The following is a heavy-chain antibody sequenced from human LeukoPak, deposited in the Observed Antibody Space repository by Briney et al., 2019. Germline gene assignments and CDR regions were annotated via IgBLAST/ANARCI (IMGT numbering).Heavy chain of an antibody. J-gene: IGHJ3*02. CDR3: ARDKGGVSSPGTFDI. CDR2: ISGSDGST. V-gene: IGHV3-23*01. Sequence: GGSLRLSCAASGFTFSSYAMSWVRQAPGKGLEWVSGISGSDGSTYYADSVKGRFTISRDNSKNTLYLQMNGLRAEDTAVYYCARDKGGVSSPGTFDIWGQGTMVTVSS. D-gene: IGHD3-16*02. CDR1: GFTFSSYA.